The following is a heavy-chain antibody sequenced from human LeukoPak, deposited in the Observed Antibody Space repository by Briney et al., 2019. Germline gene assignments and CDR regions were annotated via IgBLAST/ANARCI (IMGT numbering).Heavy chain of an antibody. V-gene: IGHV3-21*01. CDR2: ISSSSSYI. D-gene: IGHD3-22*01. CDR1: GFTFSSYS. Sequence: GGSLRLSCAASGFTFSSYSMNWVRQAPWKGLEWVSSISSSSSYIYYADSVKGRFTISRDNAKNSLYLQMNSLRAEDTAVYYCARDRGTQLYYYDSSDYFDYWGQGTLVTVSS. CDR3: ARDRGTQLYYYDSSDYFDY. J-gene: IGHJ4*02.